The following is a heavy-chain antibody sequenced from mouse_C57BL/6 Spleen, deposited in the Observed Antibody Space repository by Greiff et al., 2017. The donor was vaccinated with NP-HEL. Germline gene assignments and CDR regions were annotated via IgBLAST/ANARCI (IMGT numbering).Heavy chain of an antibody. V-gene: IGHV1-18*01. J-gene: IGHJ4*01. D-gene: IGHD2-3*01. CDR2: INPNNGGT. CDR1: GYTFTDYN. Sequence: EVKLQESGPELVKPGASVKIPCKASGYTFTDYNMDWVKQSHGKSLEWIGDINPNNGGTIYNQKFKGKATLTVDKSSSTAYMELRSLTSEDTAVYYCARSDGSPYYAMDYWGQGTSVTVSS. CDR3: ARSDGSPYYAMDY.